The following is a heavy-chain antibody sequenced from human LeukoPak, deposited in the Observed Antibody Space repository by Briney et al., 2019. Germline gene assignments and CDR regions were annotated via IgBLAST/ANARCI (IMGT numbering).Heavy chain of an antibody. Sequence: SGPALVKPTQTLTLTCTFSGFSLSTSGMRVNWIRQPPGKALEWLARIDWDDDIFYSTSLKTRLTISKDTSKNQVVLTMTNMDPVDTAMYYCARMTQDSSGLFEYWGQGTLVTVSS. CDR3: ARMTQDSSGLFEY. CDR1: GFSLSTSGMR. V-gene: IGHV2-70*04. CDR2: IDWDDDI. J-gene: IGHJ4*02. D-gene: IGHD3-22*01.